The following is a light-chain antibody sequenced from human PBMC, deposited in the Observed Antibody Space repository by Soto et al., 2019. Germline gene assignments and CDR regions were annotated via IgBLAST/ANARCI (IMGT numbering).Light chain of an antibody. CDR2: WAS. CDR1: PSVLYSSNNKNY. CDR3: QQYYTTPPWT. V-gene: IGKV4-1*01. J-gene: IGKJ1*01. Sequence: DVVMTHSPDSLVVSLGERATINCKSSPSVLYSSNNKNYLAWYQQKPGQPPKLLISWASTRESGVPDRFSGSGSGTDFTLTISSLRAEDVAVYDCQQYYTTPPWTFGQGTKVEIK.